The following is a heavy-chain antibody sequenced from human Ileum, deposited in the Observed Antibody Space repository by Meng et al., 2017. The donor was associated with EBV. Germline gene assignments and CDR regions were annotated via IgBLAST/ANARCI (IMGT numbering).Heavy chain of an antibody. CDR3: ARSWGGGSSKE. CDR2: IDTKTGNP. D-gene: IGHD2-15*01. J-gene: IGHJ4*02. Sequence: QVQMVQSGFDLKQPGASFKFSCDTSGYRFTSYALNWVRQAPGQGLEWMGWIDTKTGNPSYAPGFTGRFVFSSETSVSTAYLQISSLKAADTAVYYCARSWGGGSSKEWVQGTLVTVSS. V-gene: IGHV7-4-1*02. CDR1: GYRFTSYA.